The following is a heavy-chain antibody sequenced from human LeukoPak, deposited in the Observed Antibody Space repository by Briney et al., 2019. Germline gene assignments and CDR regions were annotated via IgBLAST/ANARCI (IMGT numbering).Heavy chain of an antibody. CDR3: ARGSNSGSYYGSEYFHH. CDR2: INTDGSST. CDR1: GFTFSSYW. V-gene: IGHV3-74*01. Sequence: GGSLRLSCAASGFTFSSYWMHWVRQAPGKGLVWVSRINTDGSSTSYADSVKGRFTISRDNAKNTLFLQMNSLRAEDTAVYYCARGSNSGSYYGSEYFHHWGQGTPVTVSS. D-gene: IGHD1-26*01. J-gene: IGHJ1*01.